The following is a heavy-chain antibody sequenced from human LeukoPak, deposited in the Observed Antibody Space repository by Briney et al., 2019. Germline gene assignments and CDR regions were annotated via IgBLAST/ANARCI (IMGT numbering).Heavy chain of an antibody. CDR1: GYTFTGYY. CDR2: INPNSGGT. D-gene: IGHD6-13*01. CDR3: ARDIAADAFDI. Sequence: ASVKVSCKASGYTFTGYYIHWVRQAPGQGLEWMGRINPNSGGTNYAQKFQGRVTMTRDTSISTAYMELSRLRSDDTAVYYCARDIAADAFDIWGQGTMVTVSS. V-gene: IGHV1-2*06. J-gene: IGHJ3*02.